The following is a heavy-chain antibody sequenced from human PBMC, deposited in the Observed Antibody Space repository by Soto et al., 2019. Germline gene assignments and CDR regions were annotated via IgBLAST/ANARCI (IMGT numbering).Heavy chain of an antibody. D-gene: IGHD3-22*01. CDR2: IYPGDSDT. CDR3: ARHSLYYDSSGYYYGY. CDR1: GYSFTSYW. Sequence: PGESLKISCKGSGYSFTSYWIGWVRQMPGKGLEWMGIIYPGDSDTRYSPSFQGQVTISADKSISTAYLQWSSLKASDTAMYYCARHSLYYDSSGYYYGYWGQGTLVTVSS. V-gene: IGHV5-51*01. J-gene: IGHJ4*02.